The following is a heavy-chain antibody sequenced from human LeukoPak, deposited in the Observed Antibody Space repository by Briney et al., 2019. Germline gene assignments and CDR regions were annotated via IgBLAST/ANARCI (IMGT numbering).Heavy chain of an antibody. J-gene: IGHJ4*02. Sequence: SETLSLTCAVYGGSFSGYYWSWIRQPPGKGLEWIGEINHSGSTNYNPSLKSRGTISVDTSKNQFSLKLSSVTAADTAVYYCARGGIWTYYDILTGSPRPYYFDYWGQGTLVTVSS. CDR1: GGSFSGYY. CDR3: ARGGIWTYYDILTGSPRPYYFDY. V-gene: IGHV4-34*01. CDR2: INHSGST. D-gene: IGHD3-9*01.